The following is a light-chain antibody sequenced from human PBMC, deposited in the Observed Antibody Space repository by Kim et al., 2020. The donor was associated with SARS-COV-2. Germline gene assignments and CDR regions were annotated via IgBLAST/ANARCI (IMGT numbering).Light chain of an antibody. Sequence: SYELTQPPSVSVAPGKTARISCGGNNIGSKSVHWYQQKPGQAPVLVIYYDSDRPSGIPERFSGSNSGSTATLTISWVEAGDEAEYYCQVWDRSTTHRVFG. J-gene: IGLJ1*01. V-gene: IGLV3-21*04. CDR1: NIGSKS. CDR3: QVWDRSTTHRV. CDR2: YDS.